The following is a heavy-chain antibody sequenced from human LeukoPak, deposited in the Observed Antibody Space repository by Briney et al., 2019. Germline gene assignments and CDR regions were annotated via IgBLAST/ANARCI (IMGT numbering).Heavy chain of an antibody. CDR2: ISGSGGST. D-gene: IGHD2-2*01. J-gene: IGHJ4*02. Sequence: GGSLRLSCAASGFTFSSYAMSWVRQAPGKELEWVSGISGSGGSTYYADSVKGRFTISRDNSKNTLYLQMNSLRAEDTAVYYCAEMQGVPAAVDYWGQGTLVTVSS. CDR3: AEMQGVPAAVDY. CDR1: GFTFSSYA. V-gene: IGHV3-23*01.